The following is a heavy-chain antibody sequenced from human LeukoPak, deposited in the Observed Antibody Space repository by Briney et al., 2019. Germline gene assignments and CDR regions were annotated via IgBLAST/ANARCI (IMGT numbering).Heavy chain of an antibody. Sequence: ASVKVSWKASGGTLSSYAISWVRQAPGQGLEWMGRIISIFGTANYAQKFQGRVTITTDESTSTAYMELSSLRSEDTAVYYCASYCSGGSCYHTDYWGQGTMVTVSS. J-gene: IGHJ4*02. V-gene: IGHV1-69*05. CDR2: IISIFGTA. CDR1: GGTLSSYA. CDR3: ASYCSGGSCYHTDY. D-gene: IGHD2-15*01.